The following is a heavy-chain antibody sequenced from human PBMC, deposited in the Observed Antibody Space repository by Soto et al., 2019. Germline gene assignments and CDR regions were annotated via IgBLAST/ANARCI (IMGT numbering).Heavy chain of an antibody. CDR2: ISGSGAST. D-gene: IGHD1-26*01. Sequence: EVQLLESGGGVGQPGGSLRLSCAASGFSFSGYAMSWVRQAAGKGLEWVSTISGSGASTFYADSVKGRFTISRDNSKNTCYLQINSLRAEDTAVYYCAKNVKGYSGSYFDYWGQGTLVTVSS. J-gene: IGHJ4*02. V-gene: IGHV3-23*01. CDR1: GFSFSGYA. CDR3: AKNVKGYSGSYFDY.